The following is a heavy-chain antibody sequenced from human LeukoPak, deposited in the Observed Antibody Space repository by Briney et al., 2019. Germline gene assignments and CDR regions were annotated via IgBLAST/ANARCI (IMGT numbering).Heavy chain of an antibody. CDR3: ASSYDSSGYLMDY. Sequence: SQTLSLTRTVSGGSISSGGYYWSWIRQHPGKGLEWIGYIYYSGSTYYNPSLKSRVTISVDTSKNQFSLKLSSVTAADTAVYYCASSYDSSGYLMDYWGQGTLVTVSS. J-gene: IGHJ4*02. CDR1: GGSISSGGYY. D-gene: IGHD3-22*01. V-gene: IGHV4-31*03. CDR2: IYYSGST.